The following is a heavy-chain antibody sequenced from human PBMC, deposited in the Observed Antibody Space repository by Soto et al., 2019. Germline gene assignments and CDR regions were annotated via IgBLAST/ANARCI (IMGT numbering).Heavy chain of an antibody. Sequence: EVQLLESGGGLVQPGGSLRLSCAASGFTFSSYAMSWVRQAPGKGLEWVSAISGSGGSTYYADSVKGRFTISRDNSKNTLYLQMNSLRAEDTAVYYCAKDIFGAGYYGEADWYFDLWGRGTLVTVSS. D-gene: IGHD4-17*01. CDR2: ISGSGGST. CDR3: AKDIFGAGYYGEADWYFDL. J-gene: IGHJ2*01. V-gene: IGHV3-23*01. CDR1: GFTFSSYA.